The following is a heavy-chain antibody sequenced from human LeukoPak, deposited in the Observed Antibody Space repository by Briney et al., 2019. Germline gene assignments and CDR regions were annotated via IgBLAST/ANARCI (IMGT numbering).Heavy chain of an antibody. V-gene: IGHV3-23*01. CDR2: ISGSGGST. CDR3: AKGSAYCGGDCYFFDY. J-gene: IGHJ4*02. CDR1: GFTFSSYA. D-gene: IGHD2-21*02. Sequence: GGSLRLSCAASGFTFSSYAMSWVRQAPGKGREWVSAISGSGGSTYYADSVKGRFTISRDNSKNTLYLQMNSLRAEDTAVYYCAKGSAYCGGDCYFFDYWGQGTLVTVSS.